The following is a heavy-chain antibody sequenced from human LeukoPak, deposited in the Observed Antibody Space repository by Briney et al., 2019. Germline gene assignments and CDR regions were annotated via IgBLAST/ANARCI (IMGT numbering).Heavy chain of an antibody. Sequence: PGGSLRLSCAASGFPVSSNYMSWVRQAPGKGLEWGSVIYSGGSTYYADSVKGRFTISRDNSKNTLYLQMNSLRAEDTAVYYCARDRLVTGKGYYYYYGMDVWGQGTTVTVSS. J-gene: IGHJ6*02. V-gene: IGHV3-53*01. CDR2: IYSGGST. CDR3: ARDRLVTGKGYYYYYGMDV. D-gene: IGHD2-8*02. CDR1: GFPVSSNY.